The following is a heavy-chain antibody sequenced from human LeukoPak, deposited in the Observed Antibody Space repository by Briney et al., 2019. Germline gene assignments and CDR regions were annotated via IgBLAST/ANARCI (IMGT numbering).Heavy chain of an antibody. V-gene: IGHV1-3*01. D-gene: IGHD6-13*01. CDR1: GYTFTSYA. CDR3: ARENGAAGSRLRWDYFDY. J-gene: IGHJ4*02. CDR2: INAGNGNT. Sequence: ASVKVSCKASGYTFTSYAMRWVRQAPGQRLEWMGWINAGNGNTKYSQKFQGRVTITRDTSASTAYMELSSLRSEDTAVYYCARENGAAGSRLRWDYFDYWGQGTLVTVSS.